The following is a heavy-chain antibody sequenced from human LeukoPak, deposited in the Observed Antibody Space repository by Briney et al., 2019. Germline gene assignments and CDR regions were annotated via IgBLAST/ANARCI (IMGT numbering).Heavy chain of an antibody. CDR1: GFTFSNYD. CDR2: ISGSGGST. CDR3: AKDQASGYYSYYFDY. Sequence: GGSLRLSCAASGFTFSNYDVSWVRQAPGKGLEWVSAISGSGGSTYYVDSVKGRFTISRDNPKNTLYLQMNSLRAEDTAVYYCAKDQASGYYSYYFDYWGQGTLVTVSS. D-gene: IGHD3-22*01. V-gene: IGHV3-23*01. J-gene: IGHJ4*02.